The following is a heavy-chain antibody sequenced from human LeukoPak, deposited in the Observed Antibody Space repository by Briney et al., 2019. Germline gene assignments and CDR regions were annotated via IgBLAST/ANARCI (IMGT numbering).Heavy chain of an antibody. D-gene: IGHD4-17*01. V-gene: IGHV1-46*01. CDR1: GYTFTSYY. J-gene: IGHJ6*03. Sequence: ASVKVSCKASGYTFTSYYMHWVRQAPGQGLEWMGIINPSGGSTSYAQKFQGRVTMTRDMSTSTVYMELSSLRSEDTAVYYCARGGYGDYYYYYMDVWGKGTTVTISS. CDR3: ARGGYGDYYYYYMDV. CDR2: INPSGGST.